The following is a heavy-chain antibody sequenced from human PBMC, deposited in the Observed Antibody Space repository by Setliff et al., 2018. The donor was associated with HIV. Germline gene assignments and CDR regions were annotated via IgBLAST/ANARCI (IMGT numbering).Heavy chain of an antibody. D-gene: IGHD3-16*01. V-gene: IGHV4-4*07. Sequence: PSETLSLTCTVSGGSINNYYWSWIRQSAGKGLEWIGRIDASGTTNYNPSLKSRVTMSVDTSKNQFSLKLRSVTAADTAVYYCARGNPLRWNAFAFDIWGQGTMVTVSS. CDR3: ARGNPLRWNAFAFDI. J-gene: IGHJ3*02. CDR2: IDASGTT. CDR1: GGSINNYY.